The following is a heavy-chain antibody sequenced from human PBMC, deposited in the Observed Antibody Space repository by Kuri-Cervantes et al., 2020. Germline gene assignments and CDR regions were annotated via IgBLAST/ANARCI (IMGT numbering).Heavy chain of an antibody. D-gene: IGHD3-10*01. Sequence: GESLKISCAASGFTFSSYSMNWVRQAPGKGLEWVSSISSSSSYIYYADSVKGRFTISRDNAKNSLYLQMNSLRAEDTAVYYCARWEGYYGSGSYSYYMDVWGKGTTVTVSS. J-gene: IGHJ6*03. CDR1: GFTFSSYS. CDR2: ISSSSSYI. CDR3: ARWEGYYGSGSYSYYMDV. V-gene: IGHV3-21*01.